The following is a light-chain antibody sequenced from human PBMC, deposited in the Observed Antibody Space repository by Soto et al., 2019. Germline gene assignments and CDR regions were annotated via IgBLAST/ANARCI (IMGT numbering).Light chain of an antibody. V-gene: IGKV3D-20*02. CDR1: QSVSSSY. CDR2: GAS. Sequence: EIVLTQSPGTLSLSPGERATLSCRASQSVSSSYLAWYQQKPGQAPRLLIYGASSRATGIPDRFSGSGSGTDFTLTISSLEPEDFVVYYCQQRSNWPPTFGQGTKVDIK. J-gene: IGKJ2*01. CDR3: QQRSNWPPT.